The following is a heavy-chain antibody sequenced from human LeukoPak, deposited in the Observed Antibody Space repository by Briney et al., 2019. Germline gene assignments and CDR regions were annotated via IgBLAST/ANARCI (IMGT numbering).Heavy chain of an antibody. CDR3: ANYQLHGEGNWFDP. CDR2: ISAYNGNT. J-gene: IGHJ5*02. V-gene: IGHV1-18*01. CDR1: GYTFTSYG. Sequence: ASVKVSCKASGYTFTSYGISWVRQAPGQGLEWMGWISAYNGNTNYAQKLQGRVTMTTDTSTSTAYMELRSLRSDDTAVYYYANYQLHGEGNWFDPWGQGTLVTVSS. D-gene: IGHD2-2*01.